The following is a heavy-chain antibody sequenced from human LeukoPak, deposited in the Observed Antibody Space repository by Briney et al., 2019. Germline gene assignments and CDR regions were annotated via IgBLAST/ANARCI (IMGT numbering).Heavy chain of an antibody. V-gene: IGHV3-30*04. CDR2: ISSDGVEK. D-gene: IGHD3-9*01. CDR3: AREGHYDILTGYSPVEYYFYYMDV. J-gene: IGHJ6*03. CDR1: GCTFSHYG. Sequence: GGSLRLSCEASGCTFSHYGIHWVRQTPGKGLEWVAAISSDGVEKHYADSVKGRFTISRDNSKSTLYLQMNSLRAEDTALYYCAREGHYDILTGYSPVEYYFYYMDVWGKGTTVTVSS.